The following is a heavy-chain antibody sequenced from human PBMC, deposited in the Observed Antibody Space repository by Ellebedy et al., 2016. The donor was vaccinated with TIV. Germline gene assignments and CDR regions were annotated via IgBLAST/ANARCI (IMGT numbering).Heavy chain of an antibody. Sequence: GESLKISCKGSGYSFSDYWIAWVRQMPGKGLEWMGIIYPGDSDTRYSPSFQGQVTISVDKSIDTAYLQWNSLKASDTAMYYCATLETYYYYAMDVWGQGTTVTVSS. D-gene: IGHD1-1*01. J-gene: IGHJ6*02. CDR3: ATLETYYYYAMDV. CDR1: GYSFSDYW. V-gene: IGHV5-51*01. CDR2: IYPGDSDT.